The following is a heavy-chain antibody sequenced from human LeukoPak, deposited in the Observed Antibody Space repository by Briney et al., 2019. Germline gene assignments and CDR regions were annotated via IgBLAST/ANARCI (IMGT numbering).Heavy chain of an antibody. Sequence: GASVKVSCKASGYTFTSYGISWVRQAPGQGLEWMGWISAYNGNTNYAQKLQGRVTMTTDTSTSTAYMELRSLRSDDTAVYYCARDGRLLLWFGELLSEYYYYGMDVWGQGTTVTVSS. CDR2: ISAYNGNT. D-gene: IGHD3-10*01. CDR1: GYTFTSYG. J-gene: IGHJ6*02. V-gene: IGHV1-18*01. CDR3: ARDGRLLLWFGELLSEYYYYGMDV.